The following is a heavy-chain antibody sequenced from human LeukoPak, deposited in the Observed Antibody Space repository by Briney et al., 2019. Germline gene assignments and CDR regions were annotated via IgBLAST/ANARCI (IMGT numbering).Heavy chain of an antibody. D-gene: IGHD2-8*01. V-gene: IGHV1-46*01. Sequence: ASVKVSCKASGYTFTSYYMHWVRQAPGQGLEWMGIINPSGGSTSYAQKFQGRVTMTRDTSTSTVYMELSSLRSEDTAVYYCARASSYCTNGVCFSRAYYYYYMDVWGKGTTVTVSS. J-gene: IGHJ6*03. CDR1: GYTFTSYY. CDR2: INPSGGST. CDR3: ARASSYCTNGVCFSRAYYYYYMDV.